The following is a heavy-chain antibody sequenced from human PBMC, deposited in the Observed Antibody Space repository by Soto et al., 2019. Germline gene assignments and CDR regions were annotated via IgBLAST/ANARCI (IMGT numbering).Heavy chain of an antibody. V-gene: IGHV4-39*01. J-gene: IGHJ6*03. D-gene: IGHD3-9*01. Sequence: SETLSLTCTVSGGSISSSSYYWGWIRQPPGKGLEWIGSIYYSGSTYYNPSLKSRVTISVDTSKNQFSLKLSSVTAADTAVYYCARPGLDYDILTGYRSYYYYYMDVWGKGTTVTVSS. CDR2: IYYSGST. CDR1: GGSISSSSYY. CDR3: ARPGLDYDILTGYRSYYYYYMDV.